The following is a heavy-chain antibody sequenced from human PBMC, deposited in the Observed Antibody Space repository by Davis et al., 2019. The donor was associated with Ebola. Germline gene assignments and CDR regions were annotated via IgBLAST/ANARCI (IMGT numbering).Heavy chain of an antibody. Sequence: PGGSLRLSCAASGFTFSSYWMSWVRQAPGKGLEWVASIKEDGSENYYVDSVKGRFTISRDNARNSLYLQMNSLRAEDTAVYYCARRYYGSGTYYKDYWGQGTLVTVSS. CDR3: ARRYYGSGTYYKDY. J-gene: IGHJ4*02. V-gene: IGHV3-7*01. CDR1: GFTFSSYW. CDR2: IKEDGSEN. D-gene: IGHD3-10*01.